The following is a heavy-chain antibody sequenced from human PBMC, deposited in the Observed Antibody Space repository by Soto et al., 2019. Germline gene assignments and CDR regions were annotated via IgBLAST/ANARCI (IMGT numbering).Heavy chain of an antibody. CDR2: IDWDDDK. CDR1: GFSLTTSGMC. Sequence: GSGPTLVNPTQTLTLTCTFSGFSLTTSGMCVSWIRQPPGKALEWLARIDWDDDKYYSTSLKTRLTISKDTSKNQVVLTMTNMDPVDTATYYCARIRGHPYYFDDWGQGTLVTVSS. D-gene: IGHD2-15*01. V-gene: IGHV2-70*11. CDR3: ARIRGHPYYFDD. J-gene: IGHJ4*02.